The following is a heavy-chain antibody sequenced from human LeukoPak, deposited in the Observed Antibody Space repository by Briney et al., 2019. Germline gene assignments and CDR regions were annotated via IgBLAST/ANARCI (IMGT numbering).Heavy chain of an antibody. CDR2: INHSGST. D-gene: IGHD3-10*01. CDR3: ARTTEGWFGELLVARDPNFDY. J-gene: IGHJ4*02. V-gene: IGHV4-39*07. CDR1: GGSISSSSHY. Sequence: SETLSLTCTVSGGSISSSSHYWGWIRQPPGKGLEWIGEINHSGSTNYNPSLKSRVTISVDTSKKQFSLKLSSVTAADTAVYYCARTTEGWFGELLVARDPNFDYWGQGTLVTVSS.